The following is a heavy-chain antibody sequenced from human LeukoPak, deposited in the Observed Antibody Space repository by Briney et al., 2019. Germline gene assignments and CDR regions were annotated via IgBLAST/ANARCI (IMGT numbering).Heavy chain of an antibody. CDR2: INHSGST. CDR1: GGSFSGYY. D-gene: IGHD7-27*01. Sequence: PSETLSLTCAVYGGSFSGYYWSWIRQPPGKGLEWIGEINHSGSTNYHPSLKSRVTISVDTSKNQFSLKLSSVTAADTAVYYCARPLGAYPRSDAFDIWGQGTMVTVSS. J-gene: IGHJ3*02. CDR3: ARPLGAYPRSDAFDI. V-gene: IGHV4-34*01.